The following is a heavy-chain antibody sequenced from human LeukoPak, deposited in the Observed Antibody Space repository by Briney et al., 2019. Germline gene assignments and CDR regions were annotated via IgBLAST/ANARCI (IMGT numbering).Heavy chain of an antibody. CDR2: ISAYSGNT. CDR3: ALGHPGYYDNSGYLPLDY. D-gene: IGHD3-22*01. J-gene: IGHJ4*02. Sequence: ASVKVSCKAFGYTFSSYGISWVRQAPGQGLEWMGWISAYSGNTNYAQKLQGRVTMTADTSTNTAYMELRSLRSDDTSVYYCALGHPGYYDNSGYLPLDYWGQGTLVTASS. V-gene: IGHV1-18*01. CDR1: GYTFSSYG.